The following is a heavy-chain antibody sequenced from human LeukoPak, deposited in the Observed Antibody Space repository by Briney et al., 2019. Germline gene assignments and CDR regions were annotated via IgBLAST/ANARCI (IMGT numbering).Heavy chain of an antibody. D-gene: IGHD2-2*01. Sequence: ASVKVSCKASGYTFTGYYMHWVRQAPGQGLEWMGRINPNSGGTNYAQKFQGRVTMTRDTSISTAYMELSRLRSDDTAVYHCAGYCSSTSCLLLWGQGTLVTVSS. J-gene: IGHJ4*02. CDR2: INPNSGGT. V-gene: IGHV1-2*06. CDR3: AGYCSSTSCLLL. CDR1: GYTFTGYY.